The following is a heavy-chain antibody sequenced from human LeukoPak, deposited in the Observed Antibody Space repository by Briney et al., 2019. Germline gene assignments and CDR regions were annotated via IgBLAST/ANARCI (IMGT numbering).Heavy chain of an antibody. V-gene: IGHV3-21*01. Sequence: PGGSLRLSCAASGFTFSSYSMNWVRQAPGKGLEWVSSISSSSSYIYYADSVKGRFTISRDNAKNSLYLQMNSLRAEDTAVYYCARDPPSIAAAGNGNDYWGQGTLVTVSS. CDR2: ISSSSSYI. CDR3: ARDPPSIAAAGNGNDY. J-gene: IGHJ4*02. D-gene: IGHD6-13*01. CDR1: GFTFSSYS.